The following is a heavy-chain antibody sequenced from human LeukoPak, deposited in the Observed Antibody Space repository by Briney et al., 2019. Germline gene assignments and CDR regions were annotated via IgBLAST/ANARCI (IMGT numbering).Heavy chain of an antibody. CDR1: GYTFTSYG. J-gene: IGHJ4*02. Sequence: ASVKVSCKASGYTFTSYGISWVRQAPGQGLEWMGWISAYNGNTNYAQKLQGRVTMTTDTSTSTAYMELRSLRSDDTAVYYCARLHPYYYDSSGYGPFDYWGQRTLVTVSS. D-gene: IGHD3-22*01. CDR3: ARLHPYYYDSSGYGPFDY. V-gene: IGHV1-18*01. CDR2: ISAYNGNT.